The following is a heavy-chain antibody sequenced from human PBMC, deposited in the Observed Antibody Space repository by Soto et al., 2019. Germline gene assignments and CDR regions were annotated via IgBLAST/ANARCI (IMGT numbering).Heavy chain of an antibody. CDR3: TREGFCSSGSCALYFHDFFGMDV. Sequence: QAQLVQSGAEVKKPGASVEVPCKAPGYTFSRYGISWVRQAPGQGLEWMGWICTYNENTKYAQKFQGRVTMTTDTSTSTAYMELRSLTSDDTAMYYCTREGFCSSGSCALYFHDFFGMDVWGQGTTVTVSS. CDR2: ICTYNENT. CDR1: GYTFSRYG. V-gene: IGHV1-18*01. D-gene: IGHD2-15*01. J-gene: IGHJ6*02.